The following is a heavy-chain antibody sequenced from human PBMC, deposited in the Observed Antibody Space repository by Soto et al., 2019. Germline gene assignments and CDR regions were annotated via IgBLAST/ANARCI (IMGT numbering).Heavy chain of an antibody. V-gene: IGHV1-2*02. Sequence: ASVKVSCKASGYTFTGYYMHWVRQAPGQGLEWMGWINPNSGGTNYAQKFQGRVTMTRDTSISTAYMELSRLRSDDTAVYYCATDPLLDYNGYYVMAVSGQGTTVTVSS. CDR3: ATDPLLDYNGYYVMAV. CDR1: GYTFTGYY. J-gene: IGHJ6*02. CDR2: INPNSGGT. D-gene: IGHD4-4*01.